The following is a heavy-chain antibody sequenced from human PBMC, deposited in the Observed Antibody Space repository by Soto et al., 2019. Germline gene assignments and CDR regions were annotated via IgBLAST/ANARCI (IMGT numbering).Heavy chain of an antibody. Sequence: GESLKISCKGSGYSFSSYWITWVRQMPGKGLEWMGKIDPGDSNTKYRPSFQGHVTISADKSISTAYLQWSSLKASDTAMYFCAMTYYYDSSGYYLFAFDIWGQGTMVTVS. V-gene: IGHV5-10-1*01. J-gene: IGHJ3*02. CDR1: GYSFSSYW. CDR3: AMTYYYDSSGYYLFAFDI. CDR2: IDPGDSNT. D-gene: IGHD3-22*01.